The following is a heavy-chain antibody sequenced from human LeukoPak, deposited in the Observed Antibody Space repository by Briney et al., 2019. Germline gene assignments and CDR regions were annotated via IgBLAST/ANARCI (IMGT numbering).Heavy chain of an antibody. CDR2: FDPEDGET. D-gene: IGHD3-22*01. CDR3: ARVLNYDSSGYRDY. CDR1: GYTLTELS. J-gene: IGHJ4*02. V-gene: IGHV1-24*01. Sequence: ASVTVSFTVSGYTLTELSMHWVRQAPGKGLEWMGGFDPEDGETIYAQKFQGRVTMTEDTSTDTAYMELSSLRSEDTTVYYCARVLNYDSSGYRDYWGQGTLVTVSS.